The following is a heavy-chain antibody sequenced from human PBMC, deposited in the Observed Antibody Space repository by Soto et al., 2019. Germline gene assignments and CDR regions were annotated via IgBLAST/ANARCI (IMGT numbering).Heavy chain of an antibody. CDR2: IYTAGGT. Sequence: EVQLVETGGGLIQPGGSLRLSCAASGFTVSNTYMTWVRQPPGKGLECVSVIYTAGGTNYADSVKGRFIISRDNSKNTLYLQMNSRRAEYTAVYYCARALPVAKGGFDPWGQGTLVTVSS. CDR3: ARALPVAKGGFDP. V-gene: IGHV3-53*02. CDR1: GFTVSNTY. J-gene: IGHJ5*02. D-gene: IGHD2-2*01.